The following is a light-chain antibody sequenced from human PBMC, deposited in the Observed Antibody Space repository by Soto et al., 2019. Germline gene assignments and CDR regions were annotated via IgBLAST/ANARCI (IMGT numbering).Light chain of an antibody. CDR1: SSDVGSYNH. Sequence: QSALTQPASVSGSPGQPITISRTGTSSDVGSYNHVSWYQQHPGKAPKLMIYEGSKRPSGVSNRFSGSKSGKTAPLTISGLQAEDEADYYCCSYAGSSTVVFGGRTKLTVL. J-gene: IGLJ2*01. CDR3: CSYAGSSTVV. V-gene: IGLV2-23*01. CDR2: EGS.